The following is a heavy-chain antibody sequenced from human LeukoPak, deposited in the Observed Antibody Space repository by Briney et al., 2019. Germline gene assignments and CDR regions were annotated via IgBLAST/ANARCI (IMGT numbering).Heavy chain of an antibody. CDR3: TTDYWVIVVATKTEYFQH. J-gene: IGHJ1*01. CDR1: GFTFSNAW. CDR2: IKSKTDGGTT. D-gene: IGHD1-26*01. Sequence: GGSLRLSCAASGFTFSNAWMSWVRQAPGKGLEWVGRIKSKTDGGTTDYAAPVKGRFTISRDDSKNALYLQMNSLKTEDTAVYYCTTDYWVIVVATKTEYFQHWGQGTLVTVSS. V-gene: IGHV3-15*01.